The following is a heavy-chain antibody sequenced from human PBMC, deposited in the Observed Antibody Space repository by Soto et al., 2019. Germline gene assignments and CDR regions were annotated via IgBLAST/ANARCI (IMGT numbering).Heavy chain of an antibody. Sequence: SETLSLTCTVSGGSVSSANYYWNWIRQPPGKGPEWIGYIYYSGSTNYNPSLKSRVTISIHTSKSQFSLQLTSVTAADTAVYYCARGAADTAMVDSWGQGTLVTVSS. CDR3: ARGAADTAMVDS. CDR2: IYYSGST. V-gene: IGHV4-61*01. J-gene: IGHJ4*02. CDR1: GGSVSSANYY. D-gene: IGHD5-18*01.